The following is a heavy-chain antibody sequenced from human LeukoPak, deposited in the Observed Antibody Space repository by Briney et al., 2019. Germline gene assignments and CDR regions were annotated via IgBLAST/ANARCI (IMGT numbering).Heavy chain of an antibody. CDR1: GFTFNKYG. J-gene: IGHJ4*02. CDR3: ARDGYCSGGSCYSSDY. D-gene: IGHD2-15*01. Sequence: GGSLRLSCAASGFTFNKYGMHWVRQAPGKGLEWVAVISYDGSKKYYADSVKGRFTISRDNSKNTLYLQMNSLRAEDTAVYYCARDGYCSGGSCYSSDYWGQGTLVTVSS. V-gene: IGHV3-30*03. CDR2: ISYDGSKK.